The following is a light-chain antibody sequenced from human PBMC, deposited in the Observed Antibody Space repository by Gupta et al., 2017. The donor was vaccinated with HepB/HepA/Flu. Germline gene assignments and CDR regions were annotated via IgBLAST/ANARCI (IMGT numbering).Light chain of an antibody. Sequence: DIQMTQSPSTLSASVGDRVTITCRASQSISAWLAWYPQKPGKAPNLLIYKASSLESGVPSRFSGSGSGTEFTRTISSLQPDDFATYYGQQYYTYPWTFGQGTEVAIE. J-gene: IGKJ1*01. CDR3: QQYYTYPWT. V-gene: IGKV1-5*03. CDR2: KAS. CDR1: QSISAW.